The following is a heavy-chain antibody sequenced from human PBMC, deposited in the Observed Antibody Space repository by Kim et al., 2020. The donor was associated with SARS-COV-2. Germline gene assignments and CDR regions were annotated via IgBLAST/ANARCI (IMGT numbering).Heavy chain of an antibody. CDR2: IYDTGTT. D-gene: IGHD2-2*01. V-gene: IGHV4-59*08. Sequence: SETLSLTCTVSGGSISGYYWSWIRKPPGKGLEWMGYIYDTGTTNYNPSLRSRVSVSVDTSKSQFSLSLSSVTAADTAVYYCAKSLGPQLPPRDWGQGTLV. CDR1: GGSISGYY. J-gene: IGHJ4*02. CDR3: AKSLGPQLPPRD.